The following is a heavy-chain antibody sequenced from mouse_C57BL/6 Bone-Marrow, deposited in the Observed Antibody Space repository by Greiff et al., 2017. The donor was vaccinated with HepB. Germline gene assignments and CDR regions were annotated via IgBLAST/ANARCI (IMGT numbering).Heavy chain of an antibody. J-gene: IGHJ4*01. CDR1: GFTFSSYA. Sequence: DVQLQESGGGLVKPGGSLKLSCAASGFTFSSYAMSWVRQTPEKRLEWVATISDGGSYTYYPDNVKGRFTISRDNAKNNLYLQMSHLKSEDTAMYYCARDLLRLQARDYWGQGTSVTVSS. D-gene: IGHD3-2*02. CDR2: ISDGGSYT. CDR3: ARDLLRLQARDY. V-gene: IGHV5-4*01.